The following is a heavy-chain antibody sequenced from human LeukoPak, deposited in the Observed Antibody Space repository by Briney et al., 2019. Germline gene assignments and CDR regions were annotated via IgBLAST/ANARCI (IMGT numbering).Heavy chain of an antibody. V-gene: IGHV5-51*01. CDR1: GYIFSSYW. D-gene: IGHD6-19*01. Sequence: GEALQIPCKGSGYIFSSYWVVWVLQLPGEGGVWMGVVFPGDSDTRYSPSFQGQVTISADKSISTAYLQWSSLKASDTAMYYCARRRIAVAGKRDAFDIWGQGTMVTVSS. CDR3: ARRRIAVAGKRDAFDI. CDR2: VFPGDSDT. J-gene: IGHJ3*02.